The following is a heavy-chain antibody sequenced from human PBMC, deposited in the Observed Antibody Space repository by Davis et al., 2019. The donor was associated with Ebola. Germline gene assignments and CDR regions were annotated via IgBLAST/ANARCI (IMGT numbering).Heavy chain of an antibody. CDR1: GGSISSGGYS. CDR3: ARGAWHGGWFDP. D-gene: IGHD4-23*01. J-gene: IGHJ5*02. CDR2: IYHSGST. Sequence: LRLSCGVSGGSISSGGYSWSWIRQPAGKGLEWIGYIYHSGSTQYNPSLKSRVTISVDTSKNQFSLKLNSVTAADTAVYYCARGAWHGGWFDPWGQGTLVTVSS. V-gene: IGHV4-30-2*01.